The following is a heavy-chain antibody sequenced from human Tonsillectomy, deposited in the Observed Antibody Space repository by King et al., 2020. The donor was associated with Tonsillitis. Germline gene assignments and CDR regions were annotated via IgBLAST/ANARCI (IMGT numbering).Heavy chain of an antibody. CDR1: GGSIDRSSDW. V-gene: IGHV4-39*07. CDR2: IYYSGVT. Sequence: LQLQESGPGLVKPLETLSLTCTVSGGSIDRSSDWWGWIRQPPGKGLEWIGNIYYSGVTHYNPSLKSRVTISVDTSENQFSLKLTSVTAADTAMYYCTRSLQYTTGLSSYYAMDVWGQGTTVTVSS. J-gene: IGHJ6*02. D-gene: IGHD4-11*01. CDR3: TRSLQYTTGLSSYYAMDV.